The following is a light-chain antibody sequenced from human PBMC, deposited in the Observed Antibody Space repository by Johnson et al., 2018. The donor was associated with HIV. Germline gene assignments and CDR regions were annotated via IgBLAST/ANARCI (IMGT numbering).Light chain of an antibody. J-gene: IGLJ1*01. CDR3: GTWDSSLSAGV. CDR2: DNN. CDR1: SSNIGNNY. V-gene: IGLV1-51*01. Sequence: QSVLTQPPSVSAAPGQKVTISCSGSSSNIGNNYLSWYQQLPGTAPKLLIYDNNKRPSGIPDRFSGSKSGTSATLGITGLQTGDEADYHCGTWDSSLSAGVFGTGTKVTVL.